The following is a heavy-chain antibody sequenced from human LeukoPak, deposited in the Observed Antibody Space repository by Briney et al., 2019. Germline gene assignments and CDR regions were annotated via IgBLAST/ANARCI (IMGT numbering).Heavy chain of an antibody. Sequence: SETLSLTCTVSGGSISSSSYYWGWIRQPPGKGLEWIGSIYYSGSTYYNPSLKSRVAISVDTSKNQFSLKLSSVTAADTAVYYCAGSWGNYYYYYMDVWGKGTTVTVSS. J-gene: IGHJ6*03. D-gene: IGHD3-16*01. CDR3: AGSWGNYYYYYMDV. CDR2: IYYSGST. CDR1: GGSISSSSYY. V-gene: IGHV4-39*01.